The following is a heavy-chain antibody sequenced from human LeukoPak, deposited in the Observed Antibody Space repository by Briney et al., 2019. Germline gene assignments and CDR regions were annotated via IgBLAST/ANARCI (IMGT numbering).Heavy chain of an antibody. CDR2: IKSKTYGGTT. V-gene: IGHV3-15*01. D-gene: IGHD3-10*01. CDR3: TTDLWRRQRGPYFDY. CDR1: GFTFNNAW. Sequence: PGGSLRLSCAASGFTFNNAWMSWVRQAPGKGLEWVGRIKSKTYGGTTDYAAPVKGRFTISRDDSKSTLYLQMNSLKTEDTAVYYCTTDLWRRQRGPYFDYWGQGTLVTVSS. J-gene: IGHJ4*02.